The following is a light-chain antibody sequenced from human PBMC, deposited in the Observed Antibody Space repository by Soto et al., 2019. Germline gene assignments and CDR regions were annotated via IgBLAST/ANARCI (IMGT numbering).Light chain of an antibody. J-gene: IGKJ5*01. Sequence: DLQMAQSPSSVSASVGDRVTITCRASQGISTNLAWYQQKSGQAPKLLIYAASTLQSGVPPRFSGSGSGTDFTLTISSLQPEDFATYYCQQANRVPLSFGQGTRLEI. CDR2: AAS. CDR1: QGISTN. V-gene: IGKV1-12*01. CDR3: QQANRVPLS.